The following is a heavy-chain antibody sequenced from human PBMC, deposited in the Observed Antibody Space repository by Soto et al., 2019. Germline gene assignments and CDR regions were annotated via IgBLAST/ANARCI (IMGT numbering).Heavy chain of an antibody. V-gene: IGHV3-30*18. D-gene: IGHD5-18*01. J-gene: IGHJ4*02. CDR2: ISEDGSRK. CDR3: AKGGYTFAYE. CDR1: GFIFNNYG. Sequence: PGGSLRLSCTVSGFIFNNYGMQWVRQAPGKGLEWVAVISEDGSRKYYADSVKGRFTISRDNSKNTLYLQMNSLRAEDTAVYYCAKGGYTFAYEWGQGALVTVSS.